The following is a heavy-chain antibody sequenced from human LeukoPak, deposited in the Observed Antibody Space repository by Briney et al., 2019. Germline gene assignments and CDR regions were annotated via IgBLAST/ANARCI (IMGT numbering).Heavy chain of an antibody. D-gene: IGHD1-26*01. Sequence: GGSLRLSCAASGLTLSFYGMHWVRQAPGKGLEWVAFIQYDGSNKYYADSVKGRFTISRDNSKNTLFLQMNSLRAEDTAIYYRAKNLQTFSGSYWLFDYWGQGTLVTVSS. CDR1: GLTLSFYG. CDR2: IQYDGSNK. V-gene: IGHV3-30*02. CDR3: AKNLQTFSGSYWLFDY. J-gene: IGHJ4*02.